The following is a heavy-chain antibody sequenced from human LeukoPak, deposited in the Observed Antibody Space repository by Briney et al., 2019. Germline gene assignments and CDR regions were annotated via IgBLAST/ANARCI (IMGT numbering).Heavy chain of an antibody. V-gene: IGHV3-33*01. Sequence: PGGVPRLSCAGAGFTLSSHGMHRVRQASGQGLEGVAVIWYDGSNKYYADSVKGRFTISRDNSKNTLYLQMNSLRAEDTAVYYCARALMVSYYGMDVWGKGTTVTVSS. CDR2: IWYDGSNK. CDR3: ARALMVSYYGMDV. J-gene: IGHJ6*04. CDR1: GFTLSSHG. D-gene: IGHD3-10*01.